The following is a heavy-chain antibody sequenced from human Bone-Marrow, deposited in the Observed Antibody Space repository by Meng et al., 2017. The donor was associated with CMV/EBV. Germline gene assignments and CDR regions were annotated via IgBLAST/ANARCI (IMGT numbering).Heavy chain of an antibody. CDR2: INPNSGGT. Sequence: ASVKVSCKASGYTFTGYYMHWVRQAPGQGLEWMGWINPNSGGTNYAQKFQGRVTMTRDTSISTAHMELSRLRSDDTAVYYCAREVYGGDGYNEVYFAYWGQGTLVTVSS. D-gene: IGHD5-24*01. CDR3: AREVYGGDGYNEVYFAY. CDR1: GYTFTGYY. J-gene: IGHJ4*02. V-gene: IGHV1-2*02.